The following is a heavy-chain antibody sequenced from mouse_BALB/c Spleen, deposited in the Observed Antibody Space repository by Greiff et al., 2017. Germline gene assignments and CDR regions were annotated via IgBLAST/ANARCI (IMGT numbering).Heavy chain of an antibody. J-gene: IGHJ4*01. CDR3: ARDGGTTVVDYYAMDY. V-gene: IGHV2-9*02. D-gene: IGHD1-1*01. CDR2: IWAGGST. CDR1: GFSLTSYG. Sequence: VQLVESGPGLVAPSQSLSITCTVSGFSLTSYGVHWVRQPPGKGLEWLGVIWAGGSTNYNSALMSRLSISKDNSKSQVFLKMNSLQTDDTAMYCCARDGGTTVVDYYAMDYWGQGTSVTVSA.